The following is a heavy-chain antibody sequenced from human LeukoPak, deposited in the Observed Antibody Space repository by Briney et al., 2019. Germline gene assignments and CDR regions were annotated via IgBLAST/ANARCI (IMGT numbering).Heavy chain of an antibody. J-gene: IGHJ4*02. CDR3: ARDHGSSSSFDY. CDR1: GFTFSSYA. CDR2: ISYDGSNK. Sequence: GRSLRLSCAASGFTFSSYAMHWVRQAPGKGLEWVAVISYDGSNKYYADSVKGRFTISRDNPKNTLYLQMNSLRAEDTAVYYCARDHGSSSSFDYWGQGTLVTVSS. V-gene: IGHV3-30-3*01. D-gene: IGHD6-6*01.